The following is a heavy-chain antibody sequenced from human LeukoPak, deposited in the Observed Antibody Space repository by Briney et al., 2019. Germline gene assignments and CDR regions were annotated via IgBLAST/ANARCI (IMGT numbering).Heavy chain of an antibody. D-gene: IGHD3-9*01. J-gene: IGHJ3*02. CDR1: GGSISSYY. V-gene: IGHV4-59*08. CDR2: ISYSGST. Sequence: SETLSLTCTVSGGSISSYYWSWIRQPPGKGLEWVGYISYSGSTNYNPSLKSRVTISVDTSKNQFSLKLSSVTAADTAVYYCATSTVRYFDWSDAFDIWGQGTMVTVSS. CDR3: ATSTVRYFDWSDAFDI.